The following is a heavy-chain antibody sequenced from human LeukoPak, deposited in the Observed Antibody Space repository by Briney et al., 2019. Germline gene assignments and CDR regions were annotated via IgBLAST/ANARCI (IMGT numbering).Heavy chain of an antibody. J-gene: IGHJ4*02. D-gene: IGHD3-3*01. CDR2: IYTSGST. V-gene: IGHV4-4*07. CDR1: GGSISSYY. Sequence: TSETLSLTCTVSGGSISSYYWSWIRQPAGKGLEWIGRIYTSGSTNYNPSLKSRVTMSVDTSKNQFSLKLSSVTAADTAVYYCARGLDYDFWSGFNFDDWGQGTLVTVSS. CDR3: ARGLDYDFWSGFNFDD.